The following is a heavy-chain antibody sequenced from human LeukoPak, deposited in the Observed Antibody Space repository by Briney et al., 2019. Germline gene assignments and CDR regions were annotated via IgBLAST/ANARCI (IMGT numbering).Heavy chain of an antibody. CDR3: VKEGGDSYGLFDY. V-gene: IGHV3-64D*09. CDR1: GFTFSRYA. D-gene: IGHD5-18*01. J-gene: IGHJ4*02. Sequence: GGSLRLSCAASGFTFSRYAMHWVRQAPGKGLEYVSTISSNGGSTYYADSVKGRFTISRDNSKNTLYLQMSSLRAEDTAVYYCVKEGGDSYGLFDYWGQGTLVTVSS. CDR2: ISSNGGST.